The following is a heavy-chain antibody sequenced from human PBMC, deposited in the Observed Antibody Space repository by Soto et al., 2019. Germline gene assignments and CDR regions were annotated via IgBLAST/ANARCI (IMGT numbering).Heavy chain of an antibody. Sequence: GGSLILSCAASGSTFSNFWMHWIRQVPGKGLVWVSRINSDGSSTAYADSVRGRFTISRDNAKNTLYLQMNSLRAEDTAVYHCVSSRYVAFDIWGQGTLVTVSS. D-gene: IGHD5-12*01. CDR2: INSDGSST. J-gene: IGHJ3*02. CDR1: GSTFSNFW. CDR3: VSSRYVAFDI. V-gene: IGHV3-74*01.